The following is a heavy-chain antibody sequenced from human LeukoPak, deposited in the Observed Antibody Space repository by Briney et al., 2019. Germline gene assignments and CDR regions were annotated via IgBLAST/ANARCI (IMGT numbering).Heavy chain of an antibody. CDR2: INSDGTST. CDR3: ARDSRVSGTIDY. D-gene: IGHD1-1*01. J-gene: IGHJ4*02. CDR1: GFTFSSYW. Sequence: GGSLRLSCAASGFTFSSYWMHWVRQAPGKGLECVSRINSDGTSTSYADSVKGRFTISRDNAKNTLYLQMNSLRAEDTAVYYCARDSRVSGTIDYWGQGTLVAVSS. V-gene: IGHV3-74*01.